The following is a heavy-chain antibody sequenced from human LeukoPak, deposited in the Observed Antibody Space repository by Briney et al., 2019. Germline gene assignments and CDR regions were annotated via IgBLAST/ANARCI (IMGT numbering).Heavy chain of an antibody. CDR2: IYHSGST. CDR3: ARQQLAYFDY. D-gene: IGHD6-13*01. Sequence: SETLSLTCAVSGGSISSSNWWGWVRQPPGKGLEWIGEIYHSGSTNYNPSLKSRVTISLDKSKNQFSLKLSSVTAADTAVYYCARQQLAYFDYWGQGTLVTVSS. J-gene: IGHJ4*02. V-gene: IGHV4-4*02. CDR1: GGSISSSNW.